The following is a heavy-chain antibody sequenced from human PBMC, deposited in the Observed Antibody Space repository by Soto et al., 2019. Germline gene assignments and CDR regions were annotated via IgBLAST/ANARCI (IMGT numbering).Heavy chain of an antibody. V-gene: IGHV4-31*03. D-gene: IGHD5-12*01. CDR1: GDSISSGGYY. Sequence: PSETLSLTCTVSGDSISSGGYYWTWIRQHPGKGLEWIGYIYYSGTTYYNPSLESRLTISVDTSKNQFSLKLSSVTAADTAVYYCARDRDGYNSVDYWGQGTLVTVPS. J-gene: IGHJ4*02. CDR2: IYYSGTT. CDR3: ARDRDGYNSVDY.